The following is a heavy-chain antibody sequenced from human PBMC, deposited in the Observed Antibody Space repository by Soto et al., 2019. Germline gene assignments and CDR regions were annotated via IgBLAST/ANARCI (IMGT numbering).Heavy chain of an antibody. V-gene: IGHV3-15*01. Sequence: EVQLVESGGGLVKPGGSLRLSCATSGFTFTNAWMSWVRQAPGKGLEWVGRIKSKTDGGTTDYAAPVKGRFTISRDDSKNTLYLQMNSLKTEDTAVYYCTTWFGAGYFDYWGQGPLVTVSS. CDR2: IKSKTDGGTT. CDR1: GFTFTNAW. CDR3: TTWFGAGYFDY. J-gene: IGHJ4*02. D-gene: IGHD3-10*01.